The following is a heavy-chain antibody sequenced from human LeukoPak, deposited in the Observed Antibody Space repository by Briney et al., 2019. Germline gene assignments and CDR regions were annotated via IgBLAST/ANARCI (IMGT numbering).Heavy chain of an antibody. Sequence: GGSLRLSCAASGLTFSSYWMSWVRQAPGKGLEWVAVIWYDGSNKYYADSVKGRFTISRDNSKNTLYLQMNSLRAEDTAVYYCASAFDYWGQGTLVTVSS. CDR1: GLTFSSYW. CDR3: ASAFDY. CDR2: IWYDGSNK. V-gene: IGHV3-33*08. J-gene: IGHJ4*02.